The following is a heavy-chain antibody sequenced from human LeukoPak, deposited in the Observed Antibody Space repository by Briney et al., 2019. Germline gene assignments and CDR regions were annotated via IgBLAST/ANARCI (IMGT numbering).Heavy chain of an antibody. J-gene: IGHJ6*02. CDR1: GFTFRDYG. V-gene: IGHV3-9*01. CDR2: INWNGGGT. Sequence: GGSLRLSCAATGFTFRDYGMHWVRQPPGKGLEWVSSINWNGGGTDYADSVKGRFTISRDNAKNSLYLQLSSLRPEDTALYYCAKHMRATNTYSFFGLDVWGQGTTVTVSS. CDR3: AKHMRATNTYSFFGLDV. D-gene: IGHD1-26*01.